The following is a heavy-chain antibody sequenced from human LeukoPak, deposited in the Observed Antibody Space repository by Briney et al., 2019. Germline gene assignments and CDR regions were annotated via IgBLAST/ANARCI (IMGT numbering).Heavy chain of an antibody. CDR2: INPNSGGT. D-gene: IGHD3-3*01. J-gene: IGHJ4*02. CDR1: GYTFTSYY. Sequence: ASVKVSCKASGYTFTSYYMHWVRQAPGQGLEWMGWINPNSGGTNYAQKFQGRVTMTRDTSISTAYMELSRLRSDDTAVYYCARGMYYDFWSGYGDYWGQGTLVTVTS. CDR3: ARGMYYDFWSGYGDY. V-gene: IGHV1-2*02.